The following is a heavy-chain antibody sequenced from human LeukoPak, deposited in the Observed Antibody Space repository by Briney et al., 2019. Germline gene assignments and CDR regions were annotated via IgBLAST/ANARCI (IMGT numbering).Heavy chain of an antibody. J-gene: IGHJ4*02. CDR2: INANSGDT. CDR3: ARLNGDREFDY. V-gene: IGHV1-2*02. CDR1: GYTFSGHY. Sequence: APVKVSCKASGYTFSGHYMHWVRQAPEQGLEWMGWINANSGDTRSVQKFQGRVTMTRDTSISTAYMEVSSLRSDDTAVYYCARLNGDREFDYWGQGTLVTVSS. D-gene: IGHD7-27*01.